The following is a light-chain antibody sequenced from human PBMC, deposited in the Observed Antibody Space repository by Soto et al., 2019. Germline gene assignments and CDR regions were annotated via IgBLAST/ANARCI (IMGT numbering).Light chain of an antibody. V-gene: IGKV3-11*01. CDR2: DAS. Sequence: DSVLTQSPATLSVSPGERGTLSCSASHSVSSSLAWYQQKPGQAPRLLIYDASNRATGIPARFSGSGSGTDFTLTISSLEPEDFAVYYCQQRSNWPLGFGQGTKVDIK. CDR1: HSVSSS. J-gene: IGKJ1*01. CDR3: QQRSNWPLG.